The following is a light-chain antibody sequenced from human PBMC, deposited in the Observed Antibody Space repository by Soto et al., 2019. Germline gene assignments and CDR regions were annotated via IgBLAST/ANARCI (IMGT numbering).Light chain of an antibody. J-gene: IGLJ2*01. CDR2: LNSDGSH. Sequence: QPVLTQSPSASASLGASVKVTCTLNSGHTNYAIAWHQQLPEKGPRYLMKLNSDGSHYRGDGIPDRFSGSSSGAERYLTISSLQAEDEADYYCQTWGTGTSVIFGGGTKLTVL. CDR3: QTWGTGTSVI. V-gene: IGLV4-69*01. CDR1: SGHTNYA.